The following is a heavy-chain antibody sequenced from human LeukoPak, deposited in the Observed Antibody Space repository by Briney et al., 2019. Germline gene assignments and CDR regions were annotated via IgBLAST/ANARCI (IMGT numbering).Heavy chain of an antibody. V-gene: IGHV3-30-3*01. Sequence: PGGSLRLSCAASGFTFSSYAMHWVRQAPGKGLEWVAVISYDGSNKYYADSVKGRFTISRDNSKNTLYLQMNSLTAEDTAVYYCAKTMGPFGSGSYNDDYWGQGTLVTVSS. CDR2: ISYDGSNK. CDR1: GFTFSSYA. D-gene: IGHD3-10*01. CDR3: AKTMGPFGSGSYNDDY. J-gene: IGHJ4*02.